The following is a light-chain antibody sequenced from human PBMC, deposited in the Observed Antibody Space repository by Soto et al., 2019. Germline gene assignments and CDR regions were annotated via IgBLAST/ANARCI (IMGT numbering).Light chain of an antibody. V-gene: IGLV1-44*01. CDR1: SCNIGSNT. CDR3: AAWDDSLNGRYV. Sequence: QSVLSQPPSASGTPGERVTVPCSGSSCNIGSNTVNWYQQLPGTAPKLLTYSNNQRPSGVPDRFSGSKSGTSASLAISGLQSEDEDDYYCAAWDDSLNGRYVFGTGTKVT. CDR2: SNN. J-gene: IGLJ1*01.